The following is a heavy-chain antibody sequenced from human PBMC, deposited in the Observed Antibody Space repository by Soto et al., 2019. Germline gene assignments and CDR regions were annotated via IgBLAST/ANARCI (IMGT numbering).Heavy chain of an antibody. CDR3: AKDLMAYSSSWQYYYYGMDV. V-gene: IGHV3-30*18. CDR1: GFTFSSYG. J-gene: IGHJ6*02. CDR2: ISYDGSNK. Sequence: GGSLRLSCAASGFTFSSYGMHWVRQAPGKGLEWVAVISYDGSNKYYADSVKGRFTISRDNSKNTLYLQMNSLRAEDTAVYYCAKDLMAYSSSWQYYYYGMDVWGQGTTVTVSS. D-gene: IGHD6-13*01.